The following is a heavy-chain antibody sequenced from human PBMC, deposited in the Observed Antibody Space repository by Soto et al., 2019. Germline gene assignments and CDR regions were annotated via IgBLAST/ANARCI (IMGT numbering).Heavy chain of an antibody. CDR3: ASAYYGDYVFDY. V-gene: IGHV3-53*01. J-gene: IGHJ4*02. Sequence: RQAPGKGLEWVSVIYSGGSTYYADSVKGRFTISRDNSKNTLYLQMNSLRAADTAVYYCASAYYGDYVFDYWGQGTLVTVSS. D-gene: IGHD4-17*01. CDR2: IYSGGST.